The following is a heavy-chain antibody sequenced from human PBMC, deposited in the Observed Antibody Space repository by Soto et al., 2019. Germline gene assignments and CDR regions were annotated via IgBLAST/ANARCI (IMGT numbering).Heavy chain of an antibody. CDR1: GFTFSSYG. CDR2: IWYDVSNK. Sequence: GGSLRLSCAASGFTFSSYGMHWVRQAPGKGLEWVAVIWYDVSNKYYADSVKGRFTISRDDSKNTLYLQMNSLRAEDTAVYYCARIYSTSAGRPRTWGQETTVSVSS. V-gene: IGHV3-33*01. J-gene: IGHJ6*02. CDR3: ARIYSTSAGRPRT. D-gene: IGHD6-6*01.